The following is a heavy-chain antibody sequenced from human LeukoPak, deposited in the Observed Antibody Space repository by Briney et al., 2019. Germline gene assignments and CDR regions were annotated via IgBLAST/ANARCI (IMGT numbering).Heavy chain of an antibody. CDR2: IYSGGTT. D-gene: IGHD3-3*01. CDR1: GFTFSSYS. V-gene: IGHV3-53*01. Sequence: PGGSLRLSCAASGFTFSSYSMNWARQAPGKGLEWVAVIYSGGTTYYADSVKGRFTISRDNSKNTLYLQMNTQRAEDTAVYYCAMGSGYLFDYWGQGTLVTVSS. CDR3: AMGSGYLFDY. J-gene: IGHJ4*02.